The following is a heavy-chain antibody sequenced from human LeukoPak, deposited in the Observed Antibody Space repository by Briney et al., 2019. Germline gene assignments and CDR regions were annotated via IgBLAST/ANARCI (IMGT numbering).Heavy chain of an antibody. CDR1: GFTFSSYA. CDR2: ISGSGGST. CDR3: AKPVIGYCSGGSCYGDY. D-gene: IGHD2-15*01. J-gene: IGHJ4*02. V-gene: IGHV3-23*01. Sequence: GGSLRLSCAASGFTFSSYAMSWVRQAPGKGLERVSAISGSGGSTHYADSVKGRFTISRDNSKNTLYLQMNSLRAEDTAVYYCAKPVIGYCSGGSCYGDYWGQGTLVTVSS.